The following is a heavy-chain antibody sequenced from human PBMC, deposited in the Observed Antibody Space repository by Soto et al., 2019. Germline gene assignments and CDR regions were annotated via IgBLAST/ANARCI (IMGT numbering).Heavy chain of an antibody. CDR1: GFTFGDYF. CDR2: IRSKSYGGTT. V-gene: IGHV3-49*03. CDR3: TRVGAGYISGMDF. Sequence: EVQLVESGGGLVQPGRSLRLSCTGSGFTFGDYFMNWIRQAPGKGLEWVGFIRSKSYGGTTEYAASVKGRVTISRDDSKSIAYLQINSLKTEDTAVYYCTRVGAGYISGMDFWGQGTLVSVSS. D-gene: IGHD3-10*01. J-gene: IGHJ4*02.